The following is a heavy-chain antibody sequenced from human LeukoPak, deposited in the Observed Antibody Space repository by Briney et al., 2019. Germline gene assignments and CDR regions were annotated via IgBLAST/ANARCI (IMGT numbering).Heavy chain of an antibody. D-gene: IGHD6-13*01. J-gene: IGHJ6*02. CDR2: INHSGST. CDR1: GGSFSGYY. CDR3: ARGRTWHSSSWSIRYYYYYGMDV. Sequence: PSETLSLTCAVSGGSFSGYYWSWIRQPPGKGLEWIGEINHSGSTNYNPSLKSRVTISVDTSKNQFSLKLSSVPAADTAVYYCARGRTWHSSSWSIRYYYYYGMDVWGQGTTVTVSS. V-gene: IGHV4-34*01.